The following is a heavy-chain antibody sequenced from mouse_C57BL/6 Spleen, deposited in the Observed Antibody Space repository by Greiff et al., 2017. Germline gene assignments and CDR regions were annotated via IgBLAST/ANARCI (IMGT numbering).Heavy chain of an antibody. Sequence: VQLQQPGAELVRPGSSVKLSCKASGYTFTSYWMHWVKQRPIQGLEWIGNIDPSDSETHYNQKFKDKATLTVDKSSSTAYMQLRSLTSEDSAVYYCARYGYDGRFDYWGQGTTLTVSS. CDR2: IDPSDSET. CDR3: ARYGYDGRFDY. J-gene: IGHJ2*01. D-gene: IGHD2-2*01. CDR1: GYTFTSYW. V-gene: IGHV1-52*01.